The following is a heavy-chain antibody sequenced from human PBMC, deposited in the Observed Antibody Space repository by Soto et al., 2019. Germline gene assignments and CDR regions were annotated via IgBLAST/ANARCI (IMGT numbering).Heavy chain of an antibody. CDR1: EFTFSSYA. Sequence: LRLSCAASEFTFSSYAMSWVRQAPGKGLEWVSAISGSGSSSYYADSVKGRFTISRDNSKNTLYLQMNSLRAEDTAVYYCAKCSPRYSSGLKAYYFDHWGQGTMVTVYS. CDR2: ISGSGSSS. J-gene: IGHJ4*02. D-gene: IGHD6-19*01. V-gene: IGHV3-23*01. CDR3: AKCSPRYSSGLKAYYFDH.